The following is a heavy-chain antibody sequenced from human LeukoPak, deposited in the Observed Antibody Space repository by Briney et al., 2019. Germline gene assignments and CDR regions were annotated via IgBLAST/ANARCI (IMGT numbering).Heavy chain of an antibody. J-gene: IGHJ4*02. CDR2: ISSSSSYI. CDR3: ARWLTYSSSSGAYFDY. CDR1: GFTFSSYS. Sequence: GGSLRLSCAASGFTFSSYSMNWVRQAPGKGLGWVSSISSSSSYIYYADSVKGRFTISRDDAKNSLYLQMNSLRAEDTAVYYCARWLTYSSSSGAYFDYWGQGTLVTVSS. V-gene: IGHV3-21*01. D-gene: IGHD6-6*01.